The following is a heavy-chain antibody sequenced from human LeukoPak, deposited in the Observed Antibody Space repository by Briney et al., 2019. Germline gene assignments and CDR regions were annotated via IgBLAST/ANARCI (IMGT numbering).Heavy chain of an antibody. CDR3: ATSPWIQLFRFCYFAL. D-gene: IGHD5-18*01. Sequence: SETLPMISTVSGGSIISSSYYWGWIRQPPGKGLEWIGSIYYSGSTYYNPSLKSRVTISVDTSKNQFSLKLSPVTAADTAVYYCATSPWIQLFRFCYFALWGRSTLVTVSS. CDR2: IYYSGST. J-gene: IGHJ2*01. V-gene: IGHV4-39*01. CDR1: GGSIISSSYY.